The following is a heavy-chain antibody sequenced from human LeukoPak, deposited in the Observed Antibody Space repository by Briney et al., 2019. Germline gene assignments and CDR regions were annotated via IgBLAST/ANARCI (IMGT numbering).Heavy chain of an antibody. V-gene: IGHV4-59*01. CDR1: GGSISSYY. CDR3: AGTYYYDSSGYYTPNTLDY. D-gene: IGHD3-22*01. CDR2: IYYSGST. J-gene: IGHJ4*02. Sequence: PSETLSLTCTVSGGSISSYYWSWIRQPPGKGLEWIGYIYYSGSTNYNPSLKSRVTISVDTSKNQFSLKLSSVTAADTAVYYCAGTYYYDSSGYYTPNTLDYWGQGTLVTVSS.